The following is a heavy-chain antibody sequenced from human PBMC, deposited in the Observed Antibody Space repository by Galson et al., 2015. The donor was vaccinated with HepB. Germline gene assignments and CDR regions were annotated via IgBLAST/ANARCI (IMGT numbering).Heavy chain of an antibody. V-gene: IGHV3-23*01. CDR2: ISDSGDTT. CDR1: GFTFSSYS. Sequence: SLRLSCAGSGFTFSSYSMNWVRQAPGKGLQWVAQISDSGDTTYNTDSVKGRFTISRDNSKNTVYLQMNSLRADDTAVYYCAKRVVTVPYYGLSVGGQGPPVPV. D-gene: IGHD3-22*01. J-gene: IGHJ6*02. CDR3: AKRVVTVPYYGLSV.